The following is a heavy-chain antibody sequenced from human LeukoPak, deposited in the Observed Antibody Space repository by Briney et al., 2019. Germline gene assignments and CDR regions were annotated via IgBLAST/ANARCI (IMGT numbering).Heavy chain of an antibody. CDR2: IYYSGST. CDR3: ARVRSGMDV. J-gene: IGHJ6*02. Sequence: SETLSLTCTVSGGSISSYYWSRIRQPPGKGLEWIGYIYYSGSTNYNPSLKSRVTISVDTSKNQFSLKLSSVTAADTAVYYCARVRSGMDVWGQGTTVTVSS. CDR1: GGSISSYY. V-gene: IGHV4-59*01.